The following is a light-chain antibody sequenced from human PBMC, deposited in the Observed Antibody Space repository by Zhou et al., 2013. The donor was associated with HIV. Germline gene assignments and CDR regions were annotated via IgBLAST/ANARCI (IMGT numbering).Light chain of an antibody. CDR2: GTS. Sequence: EIVMTQSPATLSVSPGERVTLSCKTSQSVSSNLAWYQHKPGQVPRLLIYGTSTRATAIPARFSGSGSGTEFTLTISSLQSEDFAVYYCQQYGSLPQTFGQGTKLEI. J-gene: IGKJ2*01. V-gene: IGKV3-15*01. CDR1: QSVSSN. CDR3: QQYGSLPQT.